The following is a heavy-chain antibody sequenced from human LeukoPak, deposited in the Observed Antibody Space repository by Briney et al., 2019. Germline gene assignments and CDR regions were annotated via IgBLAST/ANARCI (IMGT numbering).Heavy chain of an antibody. D-gene: IGHD2-21*02. CDR3: AKAQRIVVVTATPDY. CDR2: IRYDGSNK. J-gene: IGHJ4*02. V-gene: IGHV3-30*02. Sequence: GGSLRLSCAASGFTFSSYGMHWVRQAPGKGLEWVAFIRYDGSNKYYADSVKGRFTISRDNSKNTLYLQMNSLRAEDTAVYYCAKAQRIVVVTATPDYWGQGTLVTVSS. CDR1: GFTFSSYG.